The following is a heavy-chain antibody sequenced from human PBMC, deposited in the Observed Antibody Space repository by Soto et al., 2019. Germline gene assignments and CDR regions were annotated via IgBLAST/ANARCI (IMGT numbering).Heavy chain of an antibody. CDR3: ARRTATGGSYFDY. Sequence: RSLTCTVSGGSISSSSYYWGWIRQPPGKGLEWIGSIYYSGSTYYNPSLKSRVTISVDTSKNQFSLKLSSVTAADTAVYYCARRTATGGSYFDYWGQGTLVTVSS. V-gene: IGHV4-39*01. CDR2: IYYSGST. J-gene: IGHJ4*02. D-gene: IGHD1-26*01. CDR1: GGSISSSSYY.